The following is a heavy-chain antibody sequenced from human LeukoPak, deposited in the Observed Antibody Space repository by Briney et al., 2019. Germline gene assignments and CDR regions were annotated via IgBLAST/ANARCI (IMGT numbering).Heavy chain of an antibody. Sequence: SETLSLTCAVYGVSFSGHYWPWIRQPPGKGLEWIGEINHSGSTTYNPSLNSRVTISVDTSKNQFSLRLSSVTAADTAVYYCARPRYGSGSLDSWGQGTLVTVSS. J-gene: IGHJ4*02. CDR1: GVSFSGHY. CDR2: INHSGST. CDR3: ARPRYGSGSLDS. D-gene: IGHD3-10*01. V-gene: IGHV4-34*01.